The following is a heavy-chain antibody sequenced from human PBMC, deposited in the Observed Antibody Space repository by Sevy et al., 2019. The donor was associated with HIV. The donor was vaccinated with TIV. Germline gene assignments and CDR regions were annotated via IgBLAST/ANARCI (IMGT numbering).Heavy chain of an antibody. J-gene: IGHJ2*01. V-gene: IGHV3-11*01. Sequence: GGSRRLSCAASGFTFSAYYMSWIRQAPGKGLEWVSYISSSGSTIYYADFVKGRLTISRDNAKNSLYLQMNSLRAEDTAVYYCARLSIATVIDYWYFDLWGRGTLVTVSS. CDR2: ISSSGSTI. CDR1: GFTFSAYY. D-gene: IGHD4-17*01. CDR3: ARLSIATVIDYWYFDL.